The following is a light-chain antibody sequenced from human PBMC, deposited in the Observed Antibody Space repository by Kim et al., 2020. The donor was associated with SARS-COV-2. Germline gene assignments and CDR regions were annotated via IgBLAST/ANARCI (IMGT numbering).Light chain of an antibody. V-gene: IGLV2-8*01. Sequence: GQSVTISCTGTSSDVGGYNYVSWFQQHPGKVPKRMIYAVSQRPSGVPDRFSGSKSGNTASLTVSGLQPEDEADYYCSSYADSNNFVFGTGTKVTVL. CDR2: AVS. CDR3: SSYADSNNFV. CDR1: SSDVGGYNY. J-gene: IGLJ1*01.